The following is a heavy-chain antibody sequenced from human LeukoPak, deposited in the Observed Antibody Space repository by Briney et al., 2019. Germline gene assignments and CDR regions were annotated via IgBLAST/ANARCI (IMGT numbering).Heavy chain of an antibody. J-gene: IGHJ4*02. CDR2: IYYSGST. Sequence: SGTLSLTCTVSGGSISNYYWSWIRQPPGKGLEWIGYIYYSGSTNYNPSLKSRVTMSVDTSKNQFSLKLSSVTAADTAVYYCARYDFNKFFDYWGQGTLVTVSS. CDR1: GGSISNYY. D-gene: IGHD3-3*01. V-gene: IGHV4-59*01. CDR3: ARYDFNKFFDY.